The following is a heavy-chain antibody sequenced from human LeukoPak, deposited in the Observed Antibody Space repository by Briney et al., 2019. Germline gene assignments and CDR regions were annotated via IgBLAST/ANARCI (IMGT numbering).Heavy chain of an antibody. J-gene: IGHJ4*02. D-gene: IGHD2-15*01. V-gene: IGHV1-18*01. CDR2: ISAYDGNT. CDR3: ARRISGATATRHFDY. CDR1: GYTFKNYG. Sequence: ASVKVSCKASGYTFKNYGITWVRQAPRQGLEWMGWISAYDGNTYYAQKVQGRVTMTTDTTTTTAYMELRSLRSDDTAIYYCARRISGATATRHFDYWGQGTLVTVSS.